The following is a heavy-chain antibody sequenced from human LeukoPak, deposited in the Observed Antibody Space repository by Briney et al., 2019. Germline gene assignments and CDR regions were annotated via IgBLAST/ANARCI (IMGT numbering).Heavy chain of an antibody. J-gene: IGHJ4*02. CDR1: GFTFSGYA. V-gene: IGHV3-64*04. CDR3: ARDRVNWNDVGGLFDY. D-gene: IGHD1-1*01. CDR2: IGSNGGAT. Sequence: GGSLRLSCSASGFTFSGYAMHWVRQAPGKGLEYVSVIGSNGGATYFADSVKGRFTISRDNSKNTLYLQMNSLSAEDTAVYYCARDRVNWNDVGGLFDYWGQGTLVTVSS.